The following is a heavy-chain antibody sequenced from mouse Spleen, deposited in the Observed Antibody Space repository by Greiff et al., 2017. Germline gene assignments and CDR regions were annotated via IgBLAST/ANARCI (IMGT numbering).Heavy chain of an antibody. V-gene: IGHV14-3*01. CDR3: ARPIYYDYGGVFAY. CDR2: IDPANGNT. CDR1: GFNIKNTY. D-gene: IGHD2-4*01. J-gene: IGHJ3*01. Sequence: VHVKQSVAELVRPGASVKLSCTASGFNIKNTYMHWVKQRPEQGLEWIGRIDPANGNTKYAPKFQGKATITADTSSNTAYLQLSSLTSEDTAIYYCARPIYYDYGGVFAYWGQGTLVTVSA.